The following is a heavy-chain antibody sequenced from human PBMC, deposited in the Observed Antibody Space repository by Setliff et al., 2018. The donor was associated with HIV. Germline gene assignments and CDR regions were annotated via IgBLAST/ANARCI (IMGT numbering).Heavy chain of an antibody. CDR3: AASVADYGKGGGMGY. Sequence: LSLTCAVSVGSISSTNWWTWVRQPPGKGLEWIGEIYHSGATKYNPSLESRVIISIDKSKKHFSLRLSAVTAADTAVYYCAASVADYGKGGGMGYWGQGTLVTVSS. CDR1: VGSISSTNW. V-gene: IGHV4-4*02. CDR2: IYHSGAT. D-gene: IGHD3-10*01. J-gene: IGHJ4*02.